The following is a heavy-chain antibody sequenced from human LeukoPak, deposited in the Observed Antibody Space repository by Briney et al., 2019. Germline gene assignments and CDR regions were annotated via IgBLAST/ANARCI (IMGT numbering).Heavy chain of an antibody. CDR2: ISWNSGSK. J-gene: IGHJ3*02. D-gene: IGHD2-15*01. V-gene: IGHV3-9*01. Sequence: GRSLRLSCAASGFTFDDYAMHWVRQTPGRGLEGVSGISWNSGSKVYADSVKGGFTIYRDNAKNRLYLQKNSERAEDTAVYYCAKDKGYCSGGSCYGRNAFDICGQGTMVTVSS. CDR3: AKDKGYCSGGSCYGRNAFDI. CDR1: GFTFDDYA.